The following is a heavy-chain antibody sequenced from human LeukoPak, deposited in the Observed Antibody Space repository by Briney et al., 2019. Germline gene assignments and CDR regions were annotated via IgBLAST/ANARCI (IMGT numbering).Heavy chain of an antibody. J-gene: IGHJ5*02. V-gene: IGHV4-4*07. CDR3: AREIAVAGRGNWFDP. Sequence: PSETLSLTCTVSGGSISSYYWSWIRQPAGKGLEWIGRIYTSGSTNYNPSLKSRVTMSVGTSKNQFSLRLSSVTAADTAVYYCAREIAVAGRGNWFDPWGQGTLVTVSS. CDR1: GGSISSYY. CDR2: IYTSGST. D-gene: IGHD6-19*01.